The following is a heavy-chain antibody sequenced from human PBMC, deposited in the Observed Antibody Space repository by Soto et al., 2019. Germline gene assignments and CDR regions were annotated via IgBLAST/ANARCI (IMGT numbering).Heavy chain of an antibody. J-gene: IGHJ4*02. Sequence: GGSLRLSCAASGFTFSSYAMSWVRQAPGKGLEWVSAISGSGGSTFYADSVKGRFTISRDESKNTLYLQMNSLRVEDAAVYYCAKGNDFWSGYYRTGYYFDYWGQGTLVTVSS. CDR3: AKGNDFWSGYYRTGYYFDY. V-gene: IGHV3-23*01. CDR1: GFTFSSYA. CDR2: ISGSGGST. D-gene: IGHD3-3*01.